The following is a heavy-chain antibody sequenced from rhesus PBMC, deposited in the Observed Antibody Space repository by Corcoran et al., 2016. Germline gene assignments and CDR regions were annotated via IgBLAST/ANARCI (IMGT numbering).Heavy chain of an antibody. CDR1: GGSISDDYY. J-gene: IGHJ6*01. V-gene: IGHV4-106*01. Sequence: QVQLQESGPGLVQPSETLSLTCAVSGGSISDDYYWSWNRQPQGKGLEWIGFIYGSCGGTNYEPSLKNRVTISIDTSKNQFSLKRSAVTAADTAVYYCARDWGDYYGYGLDSWGQGVVVTVSS. CDR3: ARDWGDYYGYGLDS. D-gene: IGHD3-34*01. CDR2: IYGSCGGT.